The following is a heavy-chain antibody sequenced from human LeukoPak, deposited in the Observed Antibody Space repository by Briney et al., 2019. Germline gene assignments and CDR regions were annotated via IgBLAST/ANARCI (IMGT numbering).Heavy chain of an antibody. CDR1: GYTFTGYH. D-gene: IGHD2-15*01. V-gene: IGHV1-2*02. J-gene: IGHJ2*01. CDR2: INPNSGGT. Sequence: GASVKVSCKASGYTFTGYHIHWVRQAPGQGLEWMGWINPNSGGTNYAQKFQGRVTMTRDTSISTAYMELSRLRSDDTAVYYCAREWRSPNYWYFDLWGRGTLVTVSS. CDR3: AREWRSPNYWYFDL.